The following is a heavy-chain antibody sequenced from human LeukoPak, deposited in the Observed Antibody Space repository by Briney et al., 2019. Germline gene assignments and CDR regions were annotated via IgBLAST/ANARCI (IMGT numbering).Heavy chain of an antibody. D-gene: IGHD3-22*01. CDR2: IKEDGSAT. CDR3: ARDHNDGYNFY. CDR1: GFGFSSDW. V-gene: IGHV3-7*01. J-gene: IGHJ4*02. Sequence: PGGSLRLSCVASGFGFSSDWLTWVRQAPGKGLEWVANIKEDGSATYYADSVKGRFTISRDNAKNSLYLQMNSLRVEDTAVYFCARDHNDGYNFYWGQGAVVTVSS.